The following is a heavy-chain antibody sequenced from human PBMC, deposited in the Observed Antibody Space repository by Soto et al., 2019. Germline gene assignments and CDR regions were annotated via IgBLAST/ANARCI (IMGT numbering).Heavy chain of an antibody. CDR1: GFTFKSYA. D-gene: IGHD3-22*01. CDR2: ISDGGSNT. J-gene: IGHJ4*02. Sequence: QVQLVESGGGVVQPGRSLRLSCAASGFTFKSYAMHWVRQAPGKGLEWVAVISDGGSNTNYADSVKGRFTISRDNSKNMLYLQMNSLRPEDTAVYHCARDNDDSSGYYIGIDFWGQGPLVTVS. CDR3: ARDNDDSSGYYIGIDF. V-gene: IGHV3-30-3*01.